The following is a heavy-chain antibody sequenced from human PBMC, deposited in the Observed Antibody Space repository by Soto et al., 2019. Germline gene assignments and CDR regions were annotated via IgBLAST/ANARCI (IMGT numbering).Heavy chain of an antibody. D-gene: IGHD3-9*01. CDR3: ARESAVIRYFDWFQNWFDP. CDR1: GYTFTSYA. V-gene: IGHV1-3*01. Sequence: ASVKVSCKASGYTFTSYAMHWVRQAPGQRLEWMGWINAGNGNTKYSQKFQGRVTITRDTSASTAYMELSSLRSEDTAVYYCARESAVIRYFDWFQNWFDPWGQGTLVTVSS. CDR2: INAGNGNT. J-gene: IGHJ5*02.